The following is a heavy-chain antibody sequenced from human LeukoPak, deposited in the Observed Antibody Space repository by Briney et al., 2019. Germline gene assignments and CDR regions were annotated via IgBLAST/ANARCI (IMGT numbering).Heavy chain of an antibody. J-gene: IGHJ4*02. V-gene: IGHV3-23*01. D-gene: IGHD6-19*01. CDR2: ISGVDGKT. Sequence: PGGSLRLSCAASGSTFSSYARNWVRQAPGKGLEWVLGISGVDGKTYYADSVKGRFTISSDSSKNTLYLQMNSLRAEDTAAYYCAKGGSGWSYLDYWGQGALVTVSS. CDR3: AKGGSGWSYLDY. CDR1: GSTFSSYA.